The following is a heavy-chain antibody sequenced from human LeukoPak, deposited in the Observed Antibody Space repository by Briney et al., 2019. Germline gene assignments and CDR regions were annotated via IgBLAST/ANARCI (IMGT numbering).Heavy chain of an antibody. Sequence: PSETLSLTCTVSGGSISSYYWSWIRQPPGKGLEWIGYIYYSGSTNYNPSLKSRVTISVDTSKNQFSLKLSSVTAADTAVYYCARGSGVGFGGWSYYFDYWGQGTLVTVSS. D-gene: IGHD2-15*01. CDR2: IYYSGST. V-gene: IGHV4-59*01. CDR3: ARGSGVGFGGWSYYFDY. CDR1: GGSISSYY. J-gene: IGHJ4*02.